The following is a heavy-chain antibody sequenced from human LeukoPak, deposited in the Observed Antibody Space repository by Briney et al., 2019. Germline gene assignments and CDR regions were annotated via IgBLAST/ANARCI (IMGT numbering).Heavy chain of an antibody. D-gene: IGHD5-18*01. Sequence: SGGSLRLSCAASGFTFSSYSMNWVRQAPGKGLEWVSSISSSSSYIYCADSVKGRFTISRDNAKNSLYLQMNSLRAEDTAVYYCARGGNGYGYSPQDYWGQGTLVTVSS. CDR3: ARGGNGYGYSPQDY. J-gene: IGHJ4*02. V-gene: IGHV3-21*01. CDR2: ISSSSSYI. CDR1: GFTFSSYS.